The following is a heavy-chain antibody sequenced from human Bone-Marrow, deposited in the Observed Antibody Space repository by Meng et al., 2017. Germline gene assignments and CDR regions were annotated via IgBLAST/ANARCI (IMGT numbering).Heavy chain of an antibody. CDR3: ARDIR. Sequence: VQLVEAGGVLVQPGGALRLSCAASGFTVSRNYMSWVRQAPGKGLEWVSVILSGGTTYYADSVQGRFTISRDNSKNTLFLQMNSLRADDTAVDYCARDIRWGQGTLVTVSS. V-gene: IGHV3-66*02. D-gene: IGHD3-10*01. J-gene: IGHJ4*02. CDR1: GFTVSRNY. CDR2: ILSGGTT.